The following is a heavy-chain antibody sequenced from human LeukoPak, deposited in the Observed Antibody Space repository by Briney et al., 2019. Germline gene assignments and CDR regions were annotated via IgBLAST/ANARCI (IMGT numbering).Heavy chain of an antibody. D-gene: IGHD1-14*01. J-gene: IGHJ4*02. CDR3: ARDIAGGWNYFDY. CDR1: GYTFTSYN. Sequence: ASVKVSCXASGYTFTSYNIHWVRQALGQGLEWMGIINPTGGSTGYAQKFQGRVTMTRDTSTTTVYMEMSSLRSEDTAVYYCARDIAGGWNYFDYWGQGTLVTVSS. CDR2: INPTGGST. V-gene: IGHV1-46*01.